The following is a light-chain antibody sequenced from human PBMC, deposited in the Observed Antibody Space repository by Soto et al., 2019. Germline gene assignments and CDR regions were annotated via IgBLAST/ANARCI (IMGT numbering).Light chain of an antibody. V-gene: IGLV1-51*02. Sequence: QSVLTQPPSVSAAPGQKVTFSCSGCSSNIGKNYVSWYQQVPGTAPKLLIYEDNKRRSGIPDRFSGSKSGTSATLGITGLQTGDEADYYCGTWDSSLSVFVFGTGTKLTVL. CDR1: SSNIGKNY. J-gene: IGLJ1*01. CDR3: GTWDSSLSVFV. CDR2: EDN.